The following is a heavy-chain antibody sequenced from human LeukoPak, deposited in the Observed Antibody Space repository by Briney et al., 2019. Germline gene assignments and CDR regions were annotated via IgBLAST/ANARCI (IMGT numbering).Heavy chain of an antibody. V-gene: IGHV3-43*01. CDR3: AKDRNAYSGTSGFDY. J-gene: IGHJ4*02. CDR2: ISWDGGTT. D-gene: IGHD5-12*01. Sequence: GGSLRLSCAASGFTFHEYTLHWVRQGPGKGLEWVSLISWDGGTTDYADSVKGRFTTSRDNSKTSLYLQMNSLRTEDTAFYYCAKDRNAYSGTSGFDYWGQGALVTVSS. CDR1: GFTFHEYT.